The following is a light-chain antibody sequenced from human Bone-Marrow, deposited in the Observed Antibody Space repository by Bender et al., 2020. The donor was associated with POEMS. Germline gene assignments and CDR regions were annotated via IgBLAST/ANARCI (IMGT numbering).Light chain of an antibody. CDR2: EVS. CDR1: SSDVDNYIY. V-gene: IGLV2-23*02. J-gene: IGLJ3*02. CDR3: CSYAGSSTWA. Sequence: QSALTQPRSVSGSPGQSVTISCTGASSDVDNYIYVSWFQQRPGKAPNLMIYEVSRRPSGVSNRFAGSKSDNSASLTISGLRAEDEANYYCCSYAGSSTWAFAGGTKVTVL.